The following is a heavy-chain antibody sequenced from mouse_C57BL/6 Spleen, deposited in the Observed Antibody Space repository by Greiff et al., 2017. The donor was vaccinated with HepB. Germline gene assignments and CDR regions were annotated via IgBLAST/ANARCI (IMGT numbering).Heavy chain of an antibody. CDR3: ARGSITTVVAPGFAY. CDR2: INPNNGGT. J-gene: IGHJ3*01. Sequence: VQLQQSGPELVKPGASVKIPCKASGYTFTDYNMDWVKQSHGKSLEWIGDINPNNGGTIYNQKFKGKATLTVDKSSSTAYMELRSLTSEDTAVYYCARGSITTVVAPGFAYWGQGTLVTVSA. D-gene: IGHD1-1*01. CDR1: GYTFTDYN. V-gene: IGHV1-18*01.